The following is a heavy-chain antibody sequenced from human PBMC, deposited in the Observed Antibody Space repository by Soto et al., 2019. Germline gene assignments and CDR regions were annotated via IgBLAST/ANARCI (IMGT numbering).Heavy chain of an antibody. CDR1: GGSTSSGGFY. CDR2: IYYSGIS. Sequence: SETQSLTCTVSGGSTSSGGFYWSWIRQHPGKGLEWIGYIYYSGISYYNPSLKSRVSISLDTSRNQFSMTLNSVTAADTAVYYCARNGYTYGMDVWGQGATVTVSS. D-gene: IGHD5-18*01. V-gene: IGHV4-31*03. CDR3: ARNGYTYGMDV. J-gene: IGHJ6*02.